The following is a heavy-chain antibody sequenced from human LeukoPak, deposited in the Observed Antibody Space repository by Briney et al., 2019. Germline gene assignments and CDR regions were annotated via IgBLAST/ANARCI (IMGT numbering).Heavy chain of an antibody. D-gene: IGHD6-19*01. Sequence: GESLKISSKGSGYSFTSYWIGWVRQMPGKGLEWMGIIYPGDSDTRYSPSFQGQVTISADKSISTAYLQWSSLKASDTAMYYCARAGYSSGWYVGYFDYWGQGTLVTVSS. V-gene: IGHV5-51*01. CDR1: GYSFTSYW. J-gene: IGHJ4*02. CDR3: ARAGYSSGWYVGYFDY. CDR2: IYPGDSDT.